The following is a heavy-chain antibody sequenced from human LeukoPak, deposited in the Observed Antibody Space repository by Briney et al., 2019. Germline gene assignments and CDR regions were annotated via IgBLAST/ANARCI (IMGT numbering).Heavy chain of an antibody. J-gene: IGHJ4*02. V-gene: IGHV1-18*01. CDR1: DYTFTNYG. CDR3: ARGGASGSGSYYLLDY. D-gene: IGHD3-10*01. CDR2: ISAYNGNT. Sequence: VTVSFXASDYTFTNYGISWVRQGPGQGLEWMGWISAYNGNTNYPQKLQGRVTMTPDTSTSTAYMELRSLRSDDTAVYYCARGGASGSGSYYLLDYWGQGTLVTVSS.